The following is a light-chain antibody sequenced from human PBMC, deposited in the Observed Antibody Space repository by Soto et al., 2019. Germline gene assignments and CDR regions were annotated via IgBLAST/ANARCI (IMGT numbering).Light chain of an antibody. Sequence: IVLTQSPGTLSLSPGDTATLSCRASQSTSSRFLARYQQKPGQAPRLLINGASSRATGIPDRFSGSGSGTDFTLTISRLEPEDFAEYYCQQWRNSPFTFGGGNKVEIK. CDR1: QSTSSRF. V-gene: IGKV3-20*01. J-gene: IGKJ4*01. CDR2: GAS. CDR3: QQWRNSPFT.